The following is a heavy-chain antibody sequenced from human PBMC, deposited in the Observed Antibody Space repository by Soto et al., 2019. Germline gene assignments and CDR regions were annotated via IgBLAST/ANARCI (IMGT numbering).Heavy chain of an antibody. CDR2: INPNSGGT. D-gene: IGHD6-19*01. V-gene: IGHV1-2*04. Sequence: WASVKVSCKASGYTFTGYYMHWVRQAPGQGLEWMGWINPNSGGTNYAQKFQGWVTMTRDTSISTAYMELSRLRSDDTAVYYCARDSSVAGNNAFDIWGQGTMVTVSS. J-gene: IGHJ3*02. CDR3: ARDSSVAGNNAFDI. CDR1: GYTFTGYY.